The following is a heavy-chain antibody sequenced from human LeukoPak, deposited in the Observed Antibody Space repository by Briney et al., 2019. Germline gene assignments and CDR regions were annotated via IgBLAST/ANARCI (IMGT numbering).Heavy chain of an antibody. CDR1: GFTFSCYW. J-gene: IGHJ4*02. V-gene: IGHV3-74*01. CDR2: INSDGRST. Sequence: GGSLTLSCAASGFTFSCYWMHGLRQAPAKGLVWVSRINSDGRSTKNADSVKGRFTISRDNAKNTLYLQMNSLRAEDTAVYYCARQFCTSTTCPNDYWGQGTLVTVSS. CDR3: ARQFCTSTTCPNDY. D-gene: IGHD2-8*01.